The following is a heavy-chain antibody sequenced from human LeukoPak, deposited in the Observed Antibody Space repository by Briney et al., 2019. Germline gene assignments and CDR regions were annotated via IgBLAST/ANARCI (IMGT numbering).Heavy chain of an antibody. V-gene: IGHV1-18*01. CDR3: ARDPAFRGAQMEY. D-gene: IGHD3-10*01. CDR2: ISGYNGNT. Sequence: SVKVSCKASGYTLTSYGFSWVRQAPGQGLEWMGWISGYNGNTNYAQNLQGRVTMTIDTSTSTAYMELRRLRSDDTAVYYCARDPAFRGAQMEYWGQGTLVTVSS. J-gene: IGHJ4*02. CDR1: GYTLTSYG.